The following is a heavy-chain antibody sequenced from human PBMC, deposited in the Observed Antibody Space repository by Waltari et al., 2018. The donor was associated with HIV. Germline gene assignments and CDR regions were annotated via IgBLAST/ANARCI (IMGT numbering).Heavy chain of an antibody. D-gene: IGHD1-26*01. Sequence: EKHLVESGGGLVQPGGSLRLSCAASGFNFNTYGVNWVRQAPGKGLETISYLSTTRSAYYADSVRGRFTITRDNVENSVYLQMDSLRGEDTAVYYGARNRGGWIVGQPGAFDIWGRGTLVIVSS. CDR3: ARNRGGWIVGQPGAFDI. J-gene: IGHJ3*02. V-gene: IGHV3-48*01. CDR2: LSTTRSA. CDR1: GFNFNTYG.